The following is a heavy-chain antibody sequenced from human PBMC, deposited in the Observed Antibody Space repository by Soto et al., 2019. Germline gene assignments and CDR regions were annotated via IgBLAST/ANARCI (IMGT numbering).Heavy chain of an antibody. Sequence: SETLSLTCTVSGGSISSSNWWSWVRQPPGKGLEWIGEIYHSGSTNYNPSLKSRVTMTTDTSTSTAYMELRSLRSDDTAVYYCARVTVQLERLRWFDPWGQGTLVTVSS. CDR1: GGSISSSNW. CDR3: ARVTVQLERLRWFDP. J-gene: IGHJ5*02. D-gene: IGHD1-1*01. V-gene: IGHV4-4*02. CDR2: IYHSGST.